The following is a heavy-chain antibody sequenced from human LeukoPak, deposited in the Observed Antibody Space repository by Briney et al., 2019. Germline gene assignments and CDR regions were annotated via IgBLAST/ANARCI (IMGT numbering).Heavy chain of an antibody. CDR1: GFTFDDYG. J-gene: IGHJ4*02. V-gene: IGHV3-20*04. D-gene: IGHD2-8*01. Sequence: GGSLRLSCEASGFTFDDYGMSWVRQPPGKALEWVSGINRNGGSTDYADSVKGRFTISRDNAKNSHFLQMNSLRVEDTALYYCARGFRNGPFDCWGQGTLVTVSS. CDR3: ARGFRNGPFDC. CDR2: INRNGGST.